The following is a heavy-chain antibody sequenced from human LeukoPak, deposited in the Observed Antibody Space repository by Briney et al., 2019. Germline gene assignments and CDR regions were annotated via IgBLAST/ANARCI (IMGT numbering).Heavy chain of an antibody. J-gene: IGHJ4*02. CDR3: ARGAYYYDISGYCDY. CDR2: INPNSGGT. CDR1: GYTFTGYY. D-gene: IGHD3-22*01. Sequence: GASVKVSCKASGYTFTGYYLHRVRQAPGQGLEWMAWINPNSGGTNYAQKFQGRVTMTRDTSISTAYMELSRLRSDDTAVYFCARGAYYYDISGYCDYWGQGALVTVSS. V-gene: IGHV1-2*02.